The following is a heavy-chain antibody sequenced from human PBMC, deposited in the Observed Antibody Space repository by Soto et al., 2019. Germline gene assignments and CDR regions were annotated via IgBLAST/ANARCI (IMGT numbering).Heavy chain of an antibody. CDR2: IIPIFGTA. J-gene: IGHJ4*02. CDR1: GGTFSSYA. D-gene: IGHD3-22*01. Sequence: SVKVSCKASGGTFSSYAISWVRQAPGQGLEWMGGIIPIFGTANYAQKFQGRVTITADESTSTAYMELSSLRSEDTAVYYCAYDYYDSSGYSTLRFHFDYWGQGTLVTVSS. CDR3: AYDYYDSSGYSTLRFHFDY. V-gene: IGHV1-69*13.